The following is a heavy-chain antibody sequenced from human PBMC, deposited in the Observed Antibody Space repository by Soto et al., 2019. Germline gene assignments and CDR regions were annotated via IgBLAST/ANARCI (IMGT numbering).Heavy chain of an antibody. CDR1: GITFGSRA. Sequence: EVQLLESGGDLVQPGGSLRLSCVASGITFGSRAMSWVRQAPGEGLEWVSTITDSGGDTKYADSVRGRFTISRDNSKSTLYLQMNSLRAEDTAVYYCARVRGYCSSTSCPPPNGMDVWGQGTTVTVSS. D-gene: IGHD2-2*01. V-gene: IGHV3-23*01. CDR2: ITDSGGDT. J-gene: IGHJ6*02. CDR3: ARVRGYCSSTSCPPPNGMDV.